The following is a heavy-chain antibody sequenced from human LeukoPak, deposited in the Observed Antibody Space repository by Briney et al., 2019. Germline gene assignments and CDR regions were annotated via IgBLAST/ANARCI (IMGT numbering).Heavy chain of an antibody. CDR2: INHTGET. V-gene: IGHV4-34*08. CDR3: VEVTVDAATITRDY. CDR1: GFTFSSYA. J-gene: IGHJ4*02. D-gene: IGHD5-18*01. Sequence: GSLRLSCAASGFTFSSYAMSWVRQAPGKGLEWIGEINHTGETNYNPSLKSRVTVSVDTSKNQFSLNLRSVTAADTAVYYCVEVTVDAATITRDYWGQGTLVTVSS.